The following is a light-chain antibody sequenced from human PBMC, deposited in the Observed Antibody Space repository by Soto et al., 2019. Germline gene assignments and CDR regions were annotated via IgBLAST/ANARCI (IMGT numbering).Light chain of an antibody. V-gene: IGKV1-27*01. CDR3: QKSNIFPLP. CDR1: QGISNY. J-gene: IGKJ4*01. CDR2: AAS. Sequence: DIQMTQSPSSLSAFVGDRVTITCRARQGISNYLAWYQQKPGKVPKLLIYAASTLQSGVPSRFSSSGSGTNFTLNISGLQPEDVATYFCQKSNIFPLPFGEGTKVEIK.